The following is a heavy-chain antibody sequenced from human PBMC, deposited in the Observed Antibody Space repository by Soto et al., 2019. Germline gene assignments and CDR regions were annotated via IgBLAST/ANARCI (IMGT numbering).Heavy chain of an antibody. J-gene: IGHJ4*02. Sequence: QVQLQESGPGLVKPSQTLSLTCTVIGGSIRSPNYYWSWIRQHPGKGLEWIGNIYYNGSTNYTPSLKSRAVISLDASKNQFSLKLNSVTAAETAVYYCARDAPLWFGELSHWGQGTLVTVSS. CDR1: GGSIRSPNYY. V-gene: IGHV4-31*03. D-gene: IGHD3-10*01. CDR3: ARDAPLWFGELSH. CDR2: IYYNGST.